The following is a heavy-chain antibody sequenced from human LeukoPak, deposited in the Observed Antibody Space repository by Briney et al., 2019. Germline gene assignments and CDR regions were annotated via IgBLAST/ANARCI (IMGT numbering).Heavy chain of an antibody. CDR1: GKTLSDLS. D-gene: IGHD5-18*01. J-gene: IGHJ4*02. Sequence: ASVKVSCKVSGKTLSDLSIHWLRQPPGKGLEWLGGSDPEDGERIYAQVFQGRVTMTEDTSIDTAYMELSSLRSEDTAVYYCVTGFTTMAVDYFDYWGQGTLVTVSP. CDR3: VTGFTTMAVDYFDY. CDR2: SDPEDGER. V-gene: IGHV1-24*01.